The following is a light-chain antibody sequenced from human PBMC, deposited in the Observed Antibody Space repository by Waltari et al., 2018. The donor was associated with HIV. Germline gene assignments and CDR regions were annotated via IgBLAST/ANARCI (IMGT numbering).Light chain of an antibody. Sequence: HSALTQPASVSGSPGQSVTISCSGAGPGFGPHNFLPWYQQFPGQAPQLLIYGVSFRPSGISPRFSASESGNTASLTISGLQSGDEADYYCSTYTDIDFLLFGSGTKLTVL. CDR2: GVS. CDR1: GPGFGPHNF. J-gene: IGLJ2*01. CDR3: STYTDIDFLL. V-gene: IGLV2-14*01.